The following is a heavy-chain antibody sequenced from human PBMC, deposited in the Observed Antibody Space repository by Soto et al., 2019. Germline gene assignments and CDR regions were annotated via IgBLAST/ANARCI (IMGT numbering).Heavy chain of an antibody. CDR3: ARGGRTPYNTILGVLTNRAFDP. D-gene: IGHD3-3*01. CDR2: INHSGST. Sequence: SETLLLTYAVYGGSIRGSYWSSIRQPPGKGLEWIGEINHSGSTNYNPSLKSRVTISIDTSRNQFSLNLSSVTAADTAVYYCARGGRTPYNTILGVLTNRAFDPWGQGTLVTVS. V-gene: IGHV4-34*01. CDR1: GGSIRGSY. J-gene: IGHJ5*02.